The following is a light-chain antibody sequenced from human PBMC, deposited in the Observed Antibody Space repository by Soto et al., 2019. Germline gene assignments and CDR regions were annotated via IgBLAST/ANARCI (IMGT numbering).Light chain of an antibody. V-gene: IGKV3D-20*02. CDR1: QSVSSTY. CDR3: QQRYNWPIT. J-gene: IGKJ5*01. Sequence: EVVLTQSPGTLSLSPGERVTLSCRASQSVSSTYLAWYQQKPGQAPRLVIYGVSSRATGIPDRFSGSGSGTDFTLTISSLEPEDFSVYYCQQRYNWPITFGQGTRLENK. CDR2: GVS.